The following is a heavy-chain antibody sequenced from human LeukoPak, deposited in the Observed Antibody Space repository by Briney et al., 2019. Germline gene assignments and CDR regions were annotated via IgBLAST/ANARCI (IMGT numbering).Heavy chain of an antibody. CDR2: IIPIFGTA. CDR3: ARDTLEYSSSVSTYYYYGMDV. D-gene: IGHD6-6*01. V-gene: IGHV1-69*13. CDR1: GGTFSSYA. Sequence: ASVKVSCKASGGTFSSYAISWVRQAPGQGLEWMGGIIPIFGTANYAQKFQGRVTITADESTSTVYMELSSLRSEDTAVYYCARDTLEYSSSVSTYYYYGMDVWGQGTTVTVSS. J-gene: IGHJ6*02.